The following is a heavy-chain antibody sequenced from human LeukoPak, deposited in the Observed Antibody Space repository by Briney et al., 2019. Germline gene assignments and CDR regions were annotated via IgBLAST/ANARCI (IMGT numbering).Heavy chain of an antibody. CDR3: ARRYPGIAARPVDY. J-gene: IGHJ4*02. CDR1: GGSFSGYY. V-gene: IGHV4-34*01. Sequence: PSETLSLTCAVYGGSFSGYYWSWIRQPLGKGLEWIGEINHSGSTNYNPSLKSRVTISVDTSKNQFSLKLSSVTAADTAVYYCARRYPGIAARPVDYWGQGTLVTVSS. CDR2: INHSGST. D-gene: IGHD6-6*01.